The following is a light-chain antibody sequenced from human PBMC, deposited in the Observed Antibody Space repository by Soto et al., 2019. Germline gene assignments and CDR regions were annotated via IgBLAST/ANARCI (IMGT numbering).Light chain of an antibody. CDR1: QRTSTY. J-gene: IGKJ1*01. CDR3: QQCYSSPRT. CDR2: TAS. V-gene: IGKV1-39*01. Sequence: DIQMTQSPSTLSAGVGDRVTITCRASQRTSTYLNWYQQKPGKAPTLLIYTASSLQSGVPSRFSGGVSGTDFTLTINTLQPEDFATDFCQQCYSSPRTFGQGTKVEIK.